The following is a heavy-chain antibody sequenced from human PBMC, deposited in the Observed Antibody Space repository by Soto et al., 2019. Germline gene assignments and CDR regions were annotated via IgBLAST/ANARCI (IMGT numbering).Heavy chain of an antibody. Sequence: ASVKVSCKASGYTFTSYAMHWVRQAPGQRLEWMGWINAGNGNTKYSQKFQGRVTITRDTSASTAYMELSSLRSEDTAVYYCARDQGYCSSTSCYPITYNWFAPWGQGTLVTVSS. CDR1: GYTFTSYA. J-gene: IGHJ5*02. CDR2: INAGNGNT. V-gene: IGHV1-3*01. D-gene: IGHD2-2*01. CDR3: ARDQGYCSSTSCYPITYNWFAP.